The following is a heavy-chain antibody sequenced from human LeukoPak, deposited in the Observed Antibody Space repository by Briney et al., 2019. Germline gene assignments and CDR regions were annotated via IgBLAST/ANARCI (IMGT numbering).Heavy chain of an antibody. D-gene: IGHD4-23*01. V-gene: IGHV3-48*02. J-gene: IGHJ4*02. CDR2: ISSGSSTI. CDR3: ARHDYGGNSGDY. Sequence: GGSLRLSCAASAFTFSYYSMNWVRQAPGKGLEWVSYISSGSSTIYYADSVKGRFTIPRDNAKNSLYLQMNSLRDEDTAVYYCARHDYGGNSGDYWGQGTLVTVSS. CDR1: AFTFSYYS.